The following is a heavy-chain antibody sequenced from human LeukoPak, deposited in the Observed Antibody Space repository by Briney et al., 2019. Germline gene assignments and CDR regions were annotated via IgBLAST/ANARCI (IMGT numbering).Heavy chain of an antibody. CDR2: ISGSGGST. J-gene: IGHJ3*02. CDR3: ARAPKLYYDILTGYYLDAFDI. CDR1: GFTFSSYA. V-gene: IGHV3-23*01. D-gene: IGHD3-9*01. Sequence: GGSLRLSCAASGFTFSSYAMSWVRQAPGKGLEWVSAISGSGGSTYYADSVKGRFTISRDNSKDTLYLQMNSLRAEDTAVYYCARAPKLYYDILTGYYLDAFDIWGQGTMVTVSS.